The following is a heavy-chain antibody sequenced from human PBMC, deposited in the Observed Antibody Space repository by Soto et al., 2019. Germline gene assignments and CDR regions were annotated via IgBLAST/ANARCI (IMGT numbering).Heavy chain of an antibody. CDR3: ARNGQRGFDP. V-gene: IGHV4-34*01. CDR2: INHSGST. Sequence: SETLSLTCAFYGGSFSGYYWSWIRQPPGKGLEWIGEINHSGSTNYNPSLKSRVTISVDTSKNQFSLKLSSVTAADTAVYYCARNGQRGFDPWGQGTLVTVS. CDR1: GGSFSGYY. J-gene: IGHJ5*02. D-gene: IGHD2-8*01.